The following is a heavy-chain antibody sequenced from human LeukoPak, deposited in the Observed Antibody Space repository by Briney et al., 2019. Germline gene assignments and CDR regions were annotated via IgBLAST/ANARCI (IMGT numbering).Heavy chain of an antibody. J-gene: IGHJ4*02. D-gene: IGHD5/OR15-5a*01. CDR3: ARKTVSTGVDY. V-gene: IGHV4-34*01. Sequence: SETLSLTCAVYGGSFIGYYWSWIRQTPGKGPEWIGEINHSANTGYNPSLKSRVTISVDTSRSQFSLKLTSVTAADTAVYYCARKTVSTGVDYWGQGTLVTVSS. CDR1: GGSFIGYY. CDR2: INHSANT.